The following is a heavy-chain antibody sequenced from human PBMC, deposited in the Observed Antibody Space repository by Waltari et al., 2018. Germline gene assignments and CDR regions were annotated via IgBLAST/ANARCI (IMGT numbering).Heavy chain of an antibody. Sequence: QVQLVQSGAEVKKPGSSVKVSCKASGGTFSSYAISWVRPAPGQGLEWMGWSIRNCGTANYAQKLQGRVTVTADKATSTAYMELSSLRSEDTAVYYCARTRSYYYDSSVAMGAFDIWGQGTMVTVSS. V-gene: IGHV1-69*14. CDR2: SIRNCGTA. J-gene: IGHJ3*02. CDR1: GGTFSSYA. CDR3: ARTRSYYYDSSVAMGAFDI. D-gene: IGHD3-22*01.